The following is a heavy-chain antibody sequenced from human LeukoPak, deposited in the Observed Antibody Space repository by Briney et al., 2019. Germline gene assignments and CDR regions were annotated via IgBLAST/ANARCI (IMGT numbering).Heavy chain of an antibody. V-gene: IGHV3-23*01. Sequence: GGSLRLSCAASGFPFSGYVMTWVRQAPGKGLEWVSAISGSGGSTYYADSVKGRFTISRDNSKNMLNLQMNSLRVDDTAIYYCARRSGDIGLDYWGQGTLVAVSS. J-gene: IGHJ4*02. D-gene: IGHD3-10*01. CDR3: ARRSGDIGLDY. CDR1: GFPFSGYV. CDR2: ISGSGGST.